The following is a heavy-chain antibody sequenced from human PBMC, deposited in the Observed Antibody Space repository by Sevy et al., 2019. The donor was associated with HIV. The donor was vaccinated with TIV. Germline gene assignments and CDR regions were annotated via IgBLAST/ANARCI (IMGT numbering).Heavy chain of an antibody. D-gene: IGHD3-3*01. CDR1: GFTFSSYA. J-gene: IGHJ6*02. Sequence: GGSLRLSCAASGFTFSSYAMHWVRQAPGKGLEWVAVISYDGGNKYYADSVKGRFTISRDNSKNTLYLQMNSLRAEDTAVYYCARDKVGFWSGYYTDYYYYGMDVWGQGTTVTVSS. V-gene: IGHV3-30-3*01. CDR2: ISYDGGNK. CDR3: ARDKVGFWSGYYTDYYYYGMDV.